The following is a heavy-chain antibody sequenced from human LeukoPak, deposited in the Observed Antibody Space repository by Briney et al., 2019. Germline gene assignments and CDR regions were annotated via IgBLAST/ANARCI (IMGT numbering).Heavy chain of an antibody. CDR2: VYSGGRT. CDR1: GFTVSSNN. D-gene: IGHD3-10*01. CDR3: ARDPGYYYYGMDV. V-gene: IGHV3-53*01. Sequence: GGSLRLSCAASGFTVSSNNMNWVRQAPGKGLEWVSVVYSGGRTYYADSVKGGFTISRDNSKNTLYLQTNSLRAEDTAVYYCARDPGYYYYGMDVWGQGTTVTVSS. J-gene: IGHJ6*02.